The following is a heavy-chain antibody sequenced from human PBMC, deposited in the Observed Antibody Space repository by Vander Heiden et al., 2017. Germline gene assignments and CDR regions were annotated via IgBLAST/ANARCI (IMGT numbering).Heavy chain of an antibody. J-gene: IGHJ5*02. D-gene: IGHD1-1*01. CDR3: AKGTENWNDVWIDP. V-gene: IGHV3-9*01. CDR1: GFTFDDYA. Sequence: EVQLVESGGGLVQPGRSLRLSCAASGFTFDDYAMHWVRQAPGKGLEWVSGISWNSGSIGYTDSVKGRFTISRDNAKNSLYLQMNSLRAEDTALYYCAKGTENWNDVWIDPWGQGTLVTVSS. CDR2: ISWNSGSI.